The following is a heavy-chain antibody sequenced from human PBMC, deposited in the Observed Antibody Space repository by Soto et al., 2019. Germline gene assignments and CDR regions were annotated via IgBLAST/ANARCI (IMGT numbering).Heavy chain of an antibody. CDR2: IYHSGST. V-gene: IGHV4-30-2*01. CDR3: ARDRGVLDY. CDR1: GGSISSGGYS. Sequence: SEALSLTCAVSGGSISSGGYSWSWIRQPPGKGLEWIGYIYHSGSTYYNPSLKSRVTISVDRSKNQFSLKLSSVTAADTAVYYCARDRGVLDYWGQGTLVTVPQ. J-gene: IGHJ4*02. D-gene: IGHD3-10*01.